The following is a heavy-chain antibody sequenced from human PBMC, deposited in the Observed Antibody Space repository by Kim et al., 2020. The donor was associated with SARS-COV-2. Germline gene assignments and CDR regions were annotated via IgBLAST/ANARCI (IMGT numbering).Heavy chain of an antibody. CDR3: ARGCCGSWYYYYGVDV. V-gene: IGHV4-61*01. J-gene: IGHJ6*02. Sequence: SETLSLTCTVSGGSVSSGSYYWSWIRQPPGKGLEWIGYIYYSGSTNYNPSLKSRVTISVDTSKNQFSLKLSSVTAADTAVYYCARGCCGSWYYYYGVDVWGQGTTVTVSS. CDR1: GGSVSSGSYY. D-gene: IGHD6-13*01. CDR2: IYYSGST.